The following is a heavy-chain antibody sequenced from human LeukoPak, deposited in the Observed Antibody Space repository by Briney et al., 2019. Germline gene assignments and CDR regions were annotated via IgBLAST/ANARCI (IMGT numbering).Heavy chain of an antibody. V-gene: IGHV5-51*01. J-gene: IGHJ4*02. CDR2: IYPGDSDT. CDR3: ARLQYSGSYYTGKFDY. CDR1: GFTFTTHW. Sequence: GESLKISCKTSGFTFTTHWIAWVRQMPGKGLEWMGIIYPGDSDTRYRPSFQGQVTISADKSINTAYLQWNSLKASDTAMYYCARLQYSGSYYTGKFDYWGQGTLVTVSS. D-gene: IGHD1-26*01.